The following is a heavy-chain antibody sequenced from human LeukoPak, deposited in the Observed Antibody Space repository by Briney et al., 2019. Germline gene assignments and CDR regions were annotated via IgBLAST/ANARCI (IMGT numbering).Heavy chain of an antibody. Sequence: ASVKVSCKASGYIFTNYGITWVRQAPGQGLEWLGWISVYNGAARYGPRFQGRVTMTTGTSTNTAFIELRDLRSDDTAFYYCARDNGDQRDHWGQGTLVTVSS. CDR1: GYIFTNYG. V-gene: IGHV1-18*01. J-gene: IGHJ4*02. D-gene: IGHD4-17*01. CDR3: ARDNGDQRDH. CDR2: ISVYNGAA.